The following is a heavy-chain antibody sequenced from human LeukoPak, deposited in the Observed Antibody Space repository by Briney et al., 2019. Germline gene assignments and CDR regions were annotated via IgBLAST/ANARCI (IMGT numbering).Heavy chain of an antibody. J-gene: IGHJ3*02. Sequence: WASVKVSCKASGYTFTSYDINWVRQATGQGLEWMGWMNPNSGNTGYAQKFQGRVTITRNTSISTAYMELSSLRSEDTAVYYCARVSTWTQDAFDIWGQGTMVTVSS. CDR1: GYTFTSYD. CDR2: MNPNSGNT. V-gene: IGHV1-8*03. CDR3: ARVSTWTQDAFDI. D-gene: IGHD1-14*01.